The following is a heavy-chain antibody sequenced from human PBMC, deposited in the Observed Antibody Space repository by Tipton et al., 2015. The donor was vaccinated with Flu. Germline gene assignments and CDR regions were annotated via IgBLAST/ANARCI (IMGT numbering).Heavy chain of an antibody. CDR3: ARARTDILTGANWFDP. Sequence: LSCTVSGGSISSYYWSWIRQPAGKGLEWIGRIYTSGNTNYNPSLKSRVTMSVDTSKSQFSLKLRSVTAADTAVYYCARARTDILTGANWFDPWGQGTLVTVSS. CDR1: GGSISSYY. V-gene: IGHV4-4*07. CDR2: IYTSGNT. J-gene: IGHJ5*02. D-gene: IGHD3-9*01.